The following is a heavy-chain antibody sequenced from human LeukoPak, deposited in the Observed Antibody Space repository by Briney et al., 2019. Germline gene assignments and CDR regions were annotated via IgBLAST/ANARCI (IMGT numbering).Heavy chain of an antibody. CDR3: ARAIPGGNWFDP. CDR2: INPNSGGT. Sequence: ASVKVSCKASGYTFTDYYMHWVRQAPGQWLEWMLWINPNSGGTNYAQKFQGRVTMTRDTSISTAYMELSRLRSDDTAVYYCARAIPGGNWFDPWGQGTLLTVSS. D-gene: IGHD2-21*01. V-gene: IGHV1-2*02. J-gene: IGHJ5*02. CDR1: GYTFTDYY.